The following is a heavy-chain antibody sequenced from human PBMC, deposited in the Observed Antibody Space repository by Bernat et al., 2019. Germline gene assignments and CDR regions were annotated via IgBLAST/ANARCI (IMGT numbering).Heavy chain of an antibody. CDR2: LSYDGSNK. J-gene: IGHJ4*02. CDR3: AKSATGTTFGSHY. Sequence: QVQLVESGGGVVQPGRSLRLSCAASGFTFSSYGMHWVRQAPGKGLEWVAVLSYDGSNKYYADSVKGRFTISRDNSKNTLYLQMNSLRAEDTAVYYCAKSATGTTFGSHYWGQGTLVTVSS. CDR1: GFTFSSYG. V-gene: IGHV3-30*18. D-gene: IGHD1-7*01.